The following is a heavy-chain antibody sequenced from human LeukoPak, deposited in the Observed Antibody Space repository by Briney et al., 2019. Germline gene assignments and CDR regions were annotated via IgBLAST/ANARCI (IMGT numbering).Heavy chain of an antibody. J-gene: IGHJ5*02. D-gene: IGHD1-26*01. V-gene: IGHV4-34*01. CDR1: GTSFSGYY. CDR3: ATQATVRWFDP. CDR2: INHSGST. Sequence: SETLSLTCAVYGTSFSGYYWTWIRQTPEKGLEWIGEINHSGSTKFNPSLKSRVTISVDTSKNQFSLKLSSVTAADTAVYYCATQATVRWFDPWGQGTLVTVSS.